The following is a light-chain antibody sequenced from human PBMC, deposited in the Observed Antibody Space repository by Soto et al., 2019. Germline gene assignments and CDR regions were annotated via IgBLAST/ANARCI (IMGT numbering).Light chain of an antibody. Sequence: QSVLTQPPSVSAAPGQKVTISCSGSGSNIGNNYVSWYQQLPGTVPKLLIYDNNKRPSGIPDRFSGSKSGTSATLGITGLQTGDEADYYCGTWDSSLSAYVFGTGTKVTVL. CDR3: GTWDSSLSAYV. CDR2: DNN. V-gene: IGLV1-51*01. J-gene: IGLJ1*01. CDR1: GSNIGNNY.